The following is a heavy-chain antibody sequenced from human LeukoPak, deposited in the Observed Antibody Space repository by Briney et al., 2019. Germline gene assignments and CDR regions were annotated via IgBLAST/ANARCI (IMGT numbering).Heavy chain of an antibody. CDR3: ARKWDYYGSVSYYNFVNWFDP. Sequence: ASVKVSCKASGYTFTSYDINWVRQPSGQGLEWMGWMNPNSGNTGYAQKFQGRVTMPRNTSISTAYMELSSLRSEDTAVYYCARKWDYYGSVSYYNFVNWFDPWGQGTLVTVSS. J-gene: IGHJ5*02. CDR2: MNPNSGNT. V-gene: IGHV1-8*01. CDR1: GYTFTSYD. D-gene: IGHD3-10*01.